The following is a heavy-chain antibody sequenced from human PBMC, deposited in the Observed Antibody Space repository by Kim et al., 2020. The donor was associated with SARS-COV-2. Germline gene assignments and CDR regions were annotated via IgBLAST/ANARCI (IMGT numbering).Heavy chain of an antibody. Sequence: SNKYYADSVKGRFTISRDNSKNTLYLQMNSLRAEDTAVYYCAREGRGMDVWGQGTTVTVSS. CDR2: SNK. V-gene: IGHV3-33*01. CDR3: AREGRGMDV. J-gene: IGHJ6*02.